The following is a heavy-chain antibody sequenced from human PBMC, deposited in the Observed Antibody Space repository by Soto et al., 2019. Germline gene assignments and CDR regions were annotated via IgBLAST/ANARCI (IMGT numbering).Heavy chain of an antibody. CDR1: GGTFSSYA. Sequence: ASVKVSCKASGGTFSSYAISWVRQAPGQGLEWMGGIIPIFGPANYAQKFQGRVTITADESTSTAYMELSSLRSEDTAVYYCARESRGRAAAGDNYYYYGMDVWGQGTTVTVSS. CDR3: ARESRGRAAAGDNYYYYGMDV. J-gene: IGHJ6*02. CDR2: IIPIFGPA. D-gene: IGHD6-13*01. V-gene: IGHV1-69*13.